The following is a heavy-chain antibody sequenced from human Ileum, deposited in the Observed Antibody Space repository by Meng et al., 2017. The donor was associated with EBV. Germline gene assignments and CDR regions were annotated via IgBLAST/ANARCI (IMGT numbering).Heavy chain of an antibody. V-gene: IGHV4-39*01. D-gene: IGHD3-3*01. CDR2: IYYSGST. CDR1: GDSISSSNHW. CDR3: ARRYYGVPFDN. Sequence: QLQLHGSGPGLVKPSETLSLTCAVSGDSISSSNHWWGWIRQPPGKGLEWVGTIYYSGSTFYNPSLKSRVTISLDTSKNQFSLKVSSVTAADTAVYHCARRYYGVPFDNWGQGTLVTVSS. J-gene: IGHJ4*02.